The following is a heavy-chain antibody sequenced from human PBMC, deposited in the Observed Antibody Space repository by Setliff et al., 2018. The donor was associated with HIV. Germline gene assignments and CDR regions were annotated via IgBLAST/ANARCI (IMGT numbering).Heavy chain of an antibody. D-gene: IGHD1-26*01. V-gene: IGHV3-23*01. CDR3: AKPLTQWGVSPYHYAVDV. CDR1: GFSFSDYA. J-gene: IGHJ6*02. Sequence: GGSLRLSCAASGFSFSDYAMTWVRQAPGKGLEWVSSISGSGGSTYYADSVKGRFTISTDNSKNALYLQMNSLRAEDTAVYYCAKPLTQWGVSPYHYAVDVWGQGTTVTVSS. CDR2: ISGSGGST.